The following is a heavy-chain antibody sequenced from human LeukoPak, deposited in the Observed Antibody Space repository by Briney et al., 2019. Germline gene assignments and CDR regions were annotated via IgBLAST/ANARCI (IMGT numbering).Heavy chain of an antibody. CDR1: GGSISSGGYY. Sequence: SETLSLTCTVSGGSISSGGYYWSWIRQPPGKGLEWIGEINHSGSTNYNPSLKSRVTISVDTSKNQFSLKLSSVTAADTAVYYCARVPTKCLRFPCPGDWFDPWGQGTLVTVSS. CDR3: ARVPTKCLRFPCPGDWFDP. D-gene: IGHD3-3*01. CDR2: INHSGST. V-gene: IGHV4-39*07. J-gene: IGHJ5*02.